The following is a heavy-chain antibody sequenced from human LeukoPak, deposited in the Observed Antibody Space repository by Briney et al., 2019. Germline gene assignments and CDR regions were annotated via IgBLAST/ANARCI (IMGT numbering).Heavy chain of an antibody. Sequence: GGSLRLSCAASGFTFSSYSMNWVRQAPGKGLEWVSSISSSSSYIYYADSVKGRFTISRDNSKNTLYLQMNSLRAGDTAVYCCARDWGTSSGTYLNCWGQGTLVTVTS. CDR3: ARDWGTSSGTYLNC. CDR1: GFTFSSYS. V-gene: IGHV3-21*01. J-gene: IGHJ4*02. CDR2: ISSSSSYI. D-gene: IGHD6-6*01.